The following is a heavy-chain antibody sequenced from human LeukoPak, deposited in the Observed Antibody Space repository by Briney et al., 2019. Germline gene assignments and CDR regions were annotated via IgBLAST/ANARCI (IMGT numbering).Heavy chain of an antibody. CDR3: ARDLFEGVTQWNDAFDI. J-gene: IGHJ3*02. CDR2: IYYSGSS. Sequence: PSQTLSLTCTVPGGSLSSGDYYWSWIRQPPGKGLEWIGYIYYSGSSYYNPSLKSRVTISVDTSKNQFSLKLSSVTAADTAVYYCARDLFEGVTQWNDAFDIWGQGTMVTVSS. V-gene: IGHV4-30-4*01. CDR1: GGSLSSGDYY. D-gene: IGHD4-23*01.